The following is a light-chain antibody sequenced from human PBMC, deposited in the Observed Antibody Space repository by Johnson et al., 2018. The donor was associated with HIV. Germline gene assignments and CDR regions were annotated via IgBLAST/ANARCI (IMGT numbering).Light chain of an antibody. CDR2: DNN. J-gene: IGLJ1*01. V-gene: IGLV1-51*01. Sequence: QSILTQPPSVSAAPGQKVTISCSGSSSNIGNNYVSWYQQLPGTAPKLLIYDNNTRPSGIPDRFSGSKSGTSATLGITGLQTGDEADYYCGTWDSSLSAGGGVGTGTKVTVL. CDR1: SSNIGNNY. CDR3: GTWDSSLSAGGG.